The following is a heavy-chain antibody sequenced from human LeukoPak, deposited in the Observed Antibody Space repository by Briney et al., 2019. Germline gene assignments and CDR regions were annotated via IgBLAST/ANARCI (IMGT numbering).Heavy chain of an antibody. CDR2: TYYRSKWYY. CDR1: GDSVSSNSAA. Sequence: SQTLSLTCALSGDSVSSNSAAWNWIRQSPSGGLEWLGRTYYRSKWYYDYAVSVTSRITINPDTSKNQFSLHLNSVTPEDTAVYYCAREGSSSFDYWGQGTLDTVSS. V-gene: IGHV6-1*01. CDR3: AREGSSSFDY. D-gene: IGHD3-10*01. J-gene: IGHJ4*02.